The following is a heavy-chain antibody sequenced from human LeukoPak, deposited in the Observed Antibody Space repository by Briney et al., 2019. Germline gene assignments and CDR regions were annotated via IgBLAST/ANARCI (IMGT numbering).Heavy chain of an antibody. V-gene: IGHV4-59*01. CDR1: GGSISSYY. CDR3: AREGGVFGAFDI. D-gene: IGHD3-3*01. J-gene: IGHJ3*02. Sequence: PSETLSLTGTVSGGSISSYYWSWIRQPPGKGLEWIGYIYYSGSTNYNPSLKSRVTISVDTSKNQFSLKLSSVTAADTAVYYCAREGGVFGAFDIWGQGTMVTVSS. CDR2: IYYSGST.